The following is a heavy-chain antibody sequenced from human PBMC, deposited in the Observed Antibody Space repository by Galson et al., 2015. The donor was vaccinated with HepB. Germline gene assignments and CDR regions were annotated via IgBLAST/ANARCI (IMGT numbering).Heavy chain of an antibody. CDR3: ARDHMVRGFGWFDP. V-gene: IGHV3-53*01. D-gene: IGHD3-10*01. CDR2: IYSGGST. Sequence: SLRLSCAASGFTVSSNYMSWVRQAPGKGLEWVSVIYSGGSTYYADSVKGRFTISRDNSKNTLYLQMNSLRAEDTAAYYCARDHMVRGFGWFDPWGQGTLVTVSS. CDR1: GFTVSSNY. J-gene: IGHJ5*02.